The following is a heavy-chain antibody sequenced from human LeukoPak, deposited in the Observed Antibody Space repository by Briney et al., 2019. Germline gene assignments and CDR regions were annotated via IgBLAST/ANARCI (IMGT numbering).Heavy chain of an antibody. V-gene: IGHV3-53*01. Sequence: GGSLRLSCTASGLSVSSRFMSWVRQAPGKGLEWVSSVFGGGGTRYADSVMGRFTISRDNSKSTLYLQMNSLRAEDTAVYYCARTYTNNAGYYLYWGQGTLVTVSS. D-gene: IGHD3-22*01. CDR2: VFGGGGT. CDR1: GLSVSSRF. J-gene: IGHJ4*02. CDR3: ARTYTNNAGYYLY.